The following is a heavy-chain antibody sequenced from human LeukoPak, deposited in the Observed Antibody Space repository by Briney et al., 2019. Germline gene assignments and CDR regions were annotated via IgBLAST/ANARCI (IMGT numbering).Heavy chain of an antibody. Sequence: GGSLRLSCAASGFTFSSYSMNWVRQAPGKGLEWVSSISSSSSYIYYADSVKGRFTISRDNAKNSLYLQMNSLRAEDTAVYYCARDRDYYDSSGYYYPGYWGQGTLVTVSS. CDR3: ARDRDYYDSSGYYYPGY. CDR2: ISSSSSYI. V-gene: IGHV3-21*01. J-gene: IGHJ4*02. D-gene: IGHD3-22*01. CDR1: GFTFSSYS.